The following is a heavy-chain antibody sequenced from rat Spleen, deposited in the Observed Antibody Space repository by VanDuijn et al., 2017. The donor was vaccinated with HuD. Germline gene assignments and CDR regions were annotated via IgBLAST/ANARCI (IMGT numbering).Heavy chain of an antibody. D-gene: IGHD5-1*01. CDR1: GFSFSDCD. J-gene: IGHJ2*01. CDR3: ARENWVFDY. Sequence: EVQLVESGGGLVQPGRSMLLSCAASGFSFSDCDMAWVRQAPTKGLEWVASITYDVSTTYYRDSVKGRFTISRDNAKSTLYLQMDSLRSEDTATYYCARENWVFDYWGQGVMVTVSS. CDR2: ITYDVSTT. V-gene: IGHV5-7*01.